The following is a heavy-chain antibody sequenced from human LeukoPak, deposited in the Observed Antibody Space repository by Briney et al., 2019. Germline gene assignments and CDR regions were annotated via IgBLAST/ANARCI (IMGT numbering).Heavy chain of an antibody. CDR3: TKCLKWFGERNNYYYYMDV. Sequence: PGTSLRLSCAASGFTLPNHAMLWIRQAPGKGLEWVSSISGSGGGTFYADSVKGRFSISRDNSKNMLYLQMNSLRAEDTAVYYCTKCLKWFGERNNYYYYMDVWGKGTTVTISS. CDR2: ISGSGGGT. CDR1: GFTLPNHA. J-gene: IGHJ6*03. V-gene: IGHV3-23*01. D-gene: IGHD3-10*01.